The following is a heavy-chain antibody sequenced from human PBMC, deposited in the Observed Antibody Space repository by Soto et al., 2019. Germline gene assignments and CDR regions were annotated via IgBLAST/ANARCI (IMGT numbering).Heavy chain of an antibody. CDR1: GGSICSYY. V-gene: IGHV4-59*01. CDR3: ARASGSYLYDY. J-gene: IGHJ4*02. CDR2: IYYSGST. D-gene: IGHD1-26*01. Sequence: SETLSLTCTASGGSICSYYWSWIRQPPEKGLEWIGYIYYSGSTNYNPSLKSRVTISVDTSKNQFSLKLSSVTAADTAVYYCARASGSYLYDYWGQGTLVTVSS.